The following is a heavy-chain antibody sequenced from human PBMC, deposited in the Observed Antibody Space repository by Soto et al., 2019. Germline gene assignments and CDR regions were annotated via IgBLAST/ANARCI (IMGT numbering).Heavy chain of an antibody. D-gene: IGHD2-15*01. Sequence: PGGLLRLCSVASGFTCDPYVMACVSQAPGKGLEWVAAIRSNTAVTHYADSMRDRFTISRVNSANTIFLQMNSLRVEDSAVYFCAKASDGGWPYYFDSWGQGALVTVSS. CDR1: GFTCDPYV. CDR3: AKASDGGWPYYFDS. J-gene: IGHJ4*02. V-gene: IGHV3-23*01. CDR2: IRSNTAVT.